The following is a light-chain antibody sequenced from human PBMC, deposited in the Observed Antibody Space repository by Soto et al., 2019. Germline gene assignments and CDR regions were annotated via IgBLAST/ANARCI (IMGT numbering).Light chain of an antibody. J-gene: IGKJ5*01. V-gene: IGKV3D-20*02. Sequence: IVMTHSQGTHSFSPWERPTIWCRSSQSVRSSYLAWYQHKPGQAPRLLIYDASTRATGIPARFSGSGSATDFTLTISSLDPEDFAVYYCQHRSNWPPITFGQGTRLEIK. CDR1: QSVRSSY. CDR2: DAS. CDR3: QHRSNWPPIT.